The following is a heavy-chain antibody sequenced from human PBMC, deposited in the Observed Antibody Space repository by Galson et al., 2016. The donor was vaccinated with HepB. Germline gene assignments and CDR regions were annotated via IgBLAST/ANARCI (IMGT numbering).Heavy chain of an antibody. CDR1: GFSFSWYD. CDR3: ARAYYSSAWPYAFDV. CDR2: IGSAGDI. V-gene: IGHV3-13*04. D-gene: IGHD6-19*01. J-gene: IGHJ3*01. Sequence: SLRLSCAASGFSFSWYDMHWVRQGTGKGLEWVSSIGSAGDIYYSDSVKGRFTISRDNSKDSLYLQMGSLGAGDTAVYFCARAYYSSAWPYAFDVWGQGTTVTVSS.